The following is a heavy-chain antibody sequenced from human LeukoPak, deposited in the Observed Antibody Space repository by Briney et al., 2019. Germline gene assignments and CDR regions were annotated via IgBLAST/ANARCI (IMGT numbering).Heavy chain of an antibody. Sequence: GGSLRLSCAASGFTFDDYAMHWVRQAPGKGLEWVSGISWNSGSIGYADSVKGRFTISRDNAKNSLYLQMNSLRAEDMALYYCAKEQRIAAAGTGAFDIWGQGTMVTVSS. J-gene: IGHJ3*02. CDR1: GFTFDDYA. D-gene: IGHD6-13*01. CDR3: AKEQRIAAAGTGAFDI. V-gene: IGHV3-9*03. CDR2: ISWNSGSI.